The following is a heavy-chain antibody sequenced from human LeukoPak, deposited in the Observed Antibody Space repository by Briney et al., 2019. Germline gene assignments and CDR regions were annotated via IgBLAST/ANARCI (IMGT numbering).Heavy chain of an antibody. CDR1: GFIFSSYA. CDR3: ARGASSNWYGYFQH. D-gene: IGHD6-13*01. J-gene: IGHJ1*01. V-gene: IGHV3-23*01. CDR2: ISGSGGTT. Sequence: PGGSPRLSCAGSGFIFSSYAMSWVRQVPGKGLEWVSGISGSGGTTFYADSVKGRFTISGDNSKNTLYLQMNSLRAEDTAVYYCARGASSNWYGYFQHWGQGSLVTVAS.